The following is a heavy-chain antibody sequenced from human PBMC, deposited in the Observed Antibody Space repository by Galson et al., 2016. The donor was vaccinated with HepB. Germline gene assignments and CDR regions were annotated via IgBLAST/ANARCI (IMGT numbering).Heavy chain of an antibody. V-gene: IGHV3-7*03. CDR2: IKHDGSEK. Sequence: SLRLSCAASGFTFSSYYMSWVRQAPGKGLEWVADIKHDGSEKYADSVKGRFTISRDNAKNSLYLQMNTLRAEDTAVYYCARDGRSEDFNMDVWGKGTTVTVS. D-gene: IGHD3-3*01. J-gene: IGHJ6*03. CDR1: GFTFSSYY. CDR3: ARDGRSEDFNMDV.